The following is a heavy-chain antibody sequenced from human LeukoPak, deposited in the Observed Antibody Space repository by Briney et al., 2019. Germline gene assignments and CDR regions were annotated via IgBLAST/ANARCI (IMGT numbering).Heavy chain of an antibody. D-gene: IGHD4-11*01. CDR3: ARDPYRMLATVTTGVAFDI. J-gene: IGHJ3*02. Sequence: PGGSLRLSCAASGFTFSSYWMSWVRQAPGKGLEWVANIKRDGSEKYYVDSVKGRFTISRDNAKNSLYLQMNSLRAEDTAVYYCARDPYRMLATVTTGVAFDIWGQGTMVTVSS. CDR1: GFTFSSYW. V-gene: IGHV3-7*01. CDR2: IKRDGSEK.